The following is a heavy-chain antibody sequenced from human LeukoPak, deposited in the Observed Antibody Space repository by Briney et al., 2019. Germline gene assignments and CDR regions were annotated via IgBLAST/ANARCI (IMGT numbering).Heavy chain of an antibody. J-gene: IGHJ4*02. CDR1: GFSLSTSGVG. CDR2: IYWDDDK. CDR3: AHSFQFVPATADDYFDY. D-gene: IGHD2-2*01. Sequence: SGPTLVNPTQTLTLTCTFSGFSLSTSGVGVGWIRQPPGKALEWLALIYWDDDKRYSPSLKSRLTITKDTSKNQVVLTMTNMDPVDTATYYCAHSFQFVPATADDYFDYWGQGTLVTVSS. V-gene: IGHV2-5*02.